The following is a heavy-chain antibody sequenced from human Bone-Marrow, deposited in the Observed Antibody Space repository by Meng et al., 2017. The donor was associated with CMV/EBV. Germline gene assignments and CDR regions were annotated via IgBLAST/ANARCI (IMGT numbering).Heavy chain of an antibody. CDR2: IYPGDSDT. V-gene: IGHV5-51*01. CDR3: ARHQDRYALDP. CDR1: GYRFTSYW. J-gene: IGHJ5*02. Sequence: GESLKISCKGSGYRFTSYWIGWVRQMPGKGLERMGVIYPGDSDTRYSPSFQGQVTISADKSISTAYLQWSSLKASDTAMYYCARHQDRYALDPWGQGTLVTVSS. D-gene: IGHD3-16*01.